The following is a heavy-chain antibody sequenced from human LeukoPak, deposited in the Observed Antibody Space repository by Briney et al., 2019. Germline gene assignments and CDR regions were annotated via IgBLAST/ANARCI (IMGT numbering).Heavy chain of an antibody. CDR2: ISSRSSYI. V-gene: IGHV3-21*01. CDR3: ARGDYHGSGSFDY. J-gene: IGHJ4*02. CDR1: GFTFSSYS. D-gene: IGHD3-10*01. Sequence: GGSLGLSCAPSGFTFSSYSMNWVRQAPGKGLEWVSSISSRSSYIYYADSVKGRFTISRDNAKNSLYLQMNSLRAEDTAVYYCARGDYHGSGSFDYWGQGTLVTVSS.